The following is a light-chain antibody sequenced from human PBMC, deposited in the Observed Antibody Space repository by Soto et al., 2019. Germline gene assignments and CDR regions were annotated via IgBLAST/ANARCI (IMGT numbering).Light chain of an antibody. J-gene: IGKJ2*03. CDR3: KQYDTIPPG. Sequence: DIQMTQSPSSLSSSVGDRVTITCQASQDISNYLNWYQQKPGKAPNLLIYVASTLQTGFPSRFRGSGSGTDFTVTIISLQPEDIATYYCKQYDTIPPGFGKGTNLQIK. CDR2: VAS. CDR1: QDISNY. V-gene: IGKV1-33*01.